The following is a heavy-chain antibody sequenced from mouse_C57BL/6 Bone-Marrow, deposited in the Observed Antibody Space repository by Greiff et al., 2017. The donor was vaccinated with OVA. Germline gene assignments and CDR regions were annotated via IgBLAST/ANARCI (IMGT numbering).Heavy chain of an antibody. Sequence: EVQLVESGGGLVQPGGSLKLSCAASGFTFSDYYMSWVRQTPEQRLEWVAYISNGGGSTSYPDTVKGRFTLSRDNAKNTLYLQLSRLKSEDTARYYRATGHSNYPFAMGCGGQGASVTAS. CDR2: ISNGGGST. V-gene: IGHV5-12*01. CDR1: GFTFSDYY. CDR3: ATGHSNYPFAMGC. J-gene: IGHJ4*01. D-gene: IGHD2-5*01.